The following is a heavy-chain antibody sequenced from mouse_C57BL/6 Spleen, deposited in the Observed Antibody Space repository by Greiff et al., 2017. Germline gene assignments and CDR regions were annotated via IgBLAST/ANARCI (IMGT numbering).Heavy chain of an antibody. CDR3: STVYSGSSVYFDY. J-gene: IGHJ2*01. V-gene: IGHV14-1*01. CDR2: IDPEDGDT. Sequence: VQLQQSGAELVRPGASVKLSCTASGFNIKDYYMHWVKQRPEQGLEWIGWIDPEDGDTESAPKFQGKATMTVDPSSNTAYLQLGSLTSEDTAVYYFSTVYSGSSVYFDYWGQGTTLTVSS. D-gene: IGHD1-1*01. CDR1: GFNIKDYY.